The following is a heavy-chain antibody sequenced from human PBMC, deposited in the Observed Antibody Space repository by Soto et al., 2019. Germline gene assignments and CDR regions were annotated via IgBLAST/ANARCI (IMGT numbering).Heavy chain of an antibody. Sequence: XXVKVSCKASGYTFTGYYMHWVRQATGQGLEWMGWMNPNSGNTGYAQKFQGRVTMTRNTSISTAYMELSRMRSEDTAVYYCAREKGGGSYLDYWGQGTLVTVSS. D-gene: IGHD1-26*01. CDR1: GYTFTGYY. J-gene: IGHJ4*02. CDR3: AREKGGGSYLDY. CDR2: MNPNSGNT. V-gene: IGHV1-8*02.